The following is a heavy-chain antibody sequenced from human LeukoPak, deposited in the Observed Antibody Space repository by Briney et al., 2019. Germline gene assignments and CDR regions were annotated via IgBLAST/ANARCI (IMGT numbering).Heavy chain of an antibody. CDR2: ISGNSYWI. V-gene: IGHV3-21*01. CDR1: GFTFGSYA. D-gene: IGHD1-26*01. Sequence: GGSLRPSCAASGFTFGSYAMSWVRQAPGKGLEWVSSISGNSYWIYYAGPVKDRFTISRDNARNSLYLEMERLSADDTAVYYCARGSILGATGYDWGQGTLVAVSS. CDR3: ARGSILGATGYD. J-gene: IGHJ4*02.